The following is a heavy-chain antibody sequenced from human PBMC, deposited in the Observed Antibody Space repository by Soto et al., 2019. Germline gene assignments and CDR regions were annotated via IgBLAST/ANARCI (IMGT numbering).Heavy chain of an antibody. Sequence: EVQLLESGGGVVQPGGSLRLSCAASGFTFSSYAMSWVRQAPGKGLEWVSAISGSGGSTYYADSLKGRFTSSRHNSKNTLYLQMNSLRAEDTAVYYCAKDRDITMIVVVISAFDIWGQGTMVTVSS. D-gene: IGHD3-22*01. CDR2: ISGSGGST. V-gene: IGHV3-23*01. CDR1: GFTFSSYA. CDR3: AKDRDITMIVVVISAFDI. J-gene: IGHJ3*02.